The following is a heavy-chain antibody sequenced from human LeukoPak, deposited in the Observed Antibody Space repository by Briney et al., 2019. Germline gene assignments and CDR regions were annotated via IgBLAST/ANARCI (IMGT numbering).Heavy chain of an antibody. Sequence: SETLSLTCTVSGGSISGYYWSWIRQPPGKGLEWIGYIYYSGSTNYNPSLKSRVTISADTSKNQFSRKLSSVPAANTAVYYCARGIAARGRGGQGTRVTVSS. CDR1: GGSISGYY. V-gene: IGHV4-59*01. CDR3: ARGIAARGR. CDR2: IYYSGST. D-gene: IGHD6-13*01. J-gene: IGHJ4*02.